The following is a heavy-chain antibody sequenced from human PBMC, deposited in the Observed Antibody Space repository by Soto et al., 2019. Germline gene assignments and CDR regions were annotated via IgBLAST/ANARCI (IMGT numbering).Heavy chain of an antibody. CDR1: GFTFSSYA. J-gene: IGHJ4*02. Sequence: PGGSLRLSCAASGFTFSSYAMSWVRQAPGKGLEWISAVSGSGGSTYYADSVKGRFTISRDSSKDTLYLQMNNLRAEDTAVYYCAKPPDYNWNDYWGQGTLVTVSS. CDR2: VSGSGGST. CDR3: AKPPDYNWNDY. D-gene: IGHD1-20*01. V-gene: IGHV3-23*01.